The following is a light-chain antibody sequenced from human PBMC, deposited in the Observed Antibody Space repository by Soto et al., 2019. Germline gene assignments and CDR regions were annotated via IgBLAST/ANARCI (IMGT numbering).Light chain of an antibody. CDR1: RSVSSSY. CDR2: GAS. J-gene: IGKJ1*01. CDR3: QQYGSSSWT. V-gene: IGKV3-20*01. Sequence: EIVLTQSPGTLSLSPGERATLSCRASRSVSSSYLAWYQQKPGQAPRLLIYGASSRATGIPDRFSGSGSETDFTLTISRLEPEDFAVYYCQQYGSSSWTFGQGTKVEIK.